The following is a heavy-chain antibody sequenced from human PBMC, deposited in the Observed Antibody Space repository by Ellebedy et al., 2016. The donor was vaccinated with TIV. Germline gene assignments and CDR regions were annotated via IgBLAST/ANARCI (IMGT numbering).Heavy chain of an antibody. V-gene: IGHV4-59*12. J-gene: IGHJ4*02. CDR3: ARGEHIVPTTFDY. CDR1: GGSISSDY. CDR2: LYYSGNT. Sequence: MPSESLSLTCTVAGGSISSDYWSWIRQPPGKGLEWIGYLYYSGNTNDNPSLKSRVTISVDTSKNQFSLKLSSVTAADTAMYYCARGEHIVPTTFDYWGQGTLVTVSS. D-gene: IGHD5-12*01.